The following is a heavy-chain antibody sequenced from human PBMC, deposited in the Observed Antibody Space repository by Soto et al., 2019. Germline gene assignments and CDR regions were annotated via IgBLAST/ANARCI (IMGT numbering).Heavy chain of an antibody. CDR3: AREAGYCSSTSCYNWFDP. CDR1: GGTFSSYA. Sequence: QVQLVQSGAEVKKPGSSVKVSCKASGGTFSSYAISWVRQAPGQGLEWMGGFIPIFGTANYAQKFQGRVTITADESTSTAYMELSSLRSEDTAVYYCAREAGYCSSTSCYNWFDPWGQGTLVTVSS. J-gene: IGHJ5*02. D-gene: IGHD2-2*01. CDR2: FIPIFGTA. V-gene: IGHV1-69*01.